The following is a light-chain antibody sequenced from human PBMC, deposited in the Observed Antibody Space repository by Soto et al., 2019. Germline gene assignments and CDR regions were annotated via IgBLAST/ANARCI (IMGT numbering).Light chain of an antibody. Sequence: EIVMTQSPATLSVSPGERATLSCRASQSVRTNLAWYHQKPGQAPRLLIYGASTRATGIPARFSGSGSVTEFTLTISSLQSEDFAVYYCQQYNIWPPLTFGGGTKVEIK. CDR3: QQYNIWPPLT. V-gene: IGKV3-15*01. CDR2: GAS. J-gene: IGKJ4*01. CDR1: QSVRTN.